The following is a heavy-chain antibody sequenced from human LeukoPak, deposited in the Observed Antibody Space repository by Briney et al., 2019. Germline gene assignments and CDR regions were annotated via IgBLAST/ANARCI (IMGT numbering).Heavy chain of an antibody. J-gene: IGHJ5*02. D-gene: IGHD2-15*01. V-gene: IGHV4-30-2*01. CDR1: GGSISSGGYS. CDR2: IYHSGST. Sequence: SETLSLTCAVSGGSISSGGYSWSWIRQPPGKGLEWIGYIYHSGSTYYNPSLKSRVTISVDRSKNQFSLKLSSVTAADTAVYYCARVWHPSSEGWFDPWGQGTLVTVSS. CDR3: ARVWHPSSEGWFDP.